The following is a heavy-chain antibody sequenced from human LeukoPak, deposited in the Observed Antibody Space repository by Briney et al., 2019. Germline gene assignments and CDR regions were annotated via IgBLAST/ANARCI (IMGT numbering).Heavy chain of an antibody. D-gene: IGHD3-22*01. CDR2: INPSGGST. V-gene: IGHV1-46*01. CDR1: GYTFTSYY. CDR3: AGGGGYYDSSGYYFPDAFDI. J-gene: IGHJ3*02. Sequence: GASVKVSCKASGYTFTSYYMHWVRHAPGQGLEWMGIINPSGGSTSYAQKVPGRVTMTRDTSTSTVYMELSRLRSEDTAVYYCAGGGGYYDSSGYYFPDAFDIWGQGTMVTVSS.